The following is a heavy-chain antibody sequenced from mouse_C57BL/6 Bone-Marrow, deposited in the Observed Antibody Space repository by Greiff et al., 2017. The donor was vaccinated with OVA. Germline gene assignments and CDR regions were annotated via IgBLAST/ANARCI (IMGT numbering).Heavy chain of an antibody. CDR1: GYTFTSYW. CDR2: IDPSDSYT. J-gene: IGHJ1*03. CDR3: ALYHWYFDV. D-gene: IGHD5-1*01. V-gene: IGHV1-69*01. Sequence: QVQLQQPGAELVKPGASVKMSCKASGYTFTSYWITWVKQRPGQGLEWIGEIDPSDSYTNYNQKFKGKSTLTVDKSSSTAYMQLSSLTSEDSAVYYCALYHWYFDVWGTGTTVTVSS.